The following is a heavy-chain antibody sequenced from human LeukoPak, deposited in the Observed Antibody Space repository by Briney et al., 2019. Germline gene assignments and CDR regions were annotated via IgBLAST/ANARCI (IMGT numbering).Heavy chain of an antibody. CDR2: INPSGGST. D-gene: IGHD2-15*01. CDR3: AREFRRYCSGGNCYSPLEYAFDI. Sequence: GASVKVSCKASGYTFTSYYMHWVRQAPGQGLEWMGIINPSGGSTSYAQKFQGRVTMTRDTSTSTVYMELSSLRSDDTAVYYCAREFRRYCSGGNCYSPLEYAFDIWGQGTMVTVSS. CDR1: GYTFTSYY. J-gene: IGHJ3*02. V-gene: IGHV1-46*01.